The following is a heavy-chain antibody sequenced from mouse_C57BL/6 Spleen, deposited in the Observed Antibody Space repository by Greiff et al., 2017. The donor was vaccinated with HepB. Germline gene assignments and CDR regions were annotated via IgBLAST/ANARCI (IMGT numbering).Heavy chain of an antibody. Sequence: QVQLQQPGAELVKPGASVKLSCKASGYTFTSYWMHWVKQRPGQGLEWIGMIPPNSGSTNYNEKFKSKATLTVDKSSSTAYIQLSSLTSEDSAVYYGASGYYDAMDYWGQGTSVTVSS. CDR3: ASGYYDAMDY. CDR2: IPPNSGST. D-gene: IGHD2-2*01. J-gene: IGHJ4*01. CDR1: GYTFTSYW. V-gene: IGHV1-64*01.